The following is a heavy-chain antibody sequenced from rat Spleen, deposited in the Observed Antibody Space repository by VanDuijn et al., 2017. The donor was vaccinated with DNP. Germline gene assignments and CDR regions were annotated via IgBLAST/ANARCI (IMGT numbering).Heavy chain of an antibody. CDR1: GFPFTSYH. CDR2: MWSSGDT. Sequence: QVQLKESGPGLVQPSQTLSLTCTVSGFPFTSYHVHWVRQPPGKCLDWMGVMWSSGDTSYNSGLKSRLSISRDTSRSQAFLQMNSLQTXDTAIYFCTREEPRXXSYXXSLFXYWGQGVMVTVSX. D-gene: IGHD1-3*01. V-gene: IGHV2-32*01. J-gene: IGHJ2*01. CDR3: TREEPRXXSYXXSLFXY.